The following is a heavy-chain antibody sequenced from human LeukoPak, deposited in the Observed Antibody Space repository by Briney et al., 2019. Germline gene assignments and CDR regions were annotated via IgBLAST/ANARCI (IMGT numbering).Heavy chain of an antibody. CDR3: ATGVGRYYAD. CDR1: GASISNHY. V-gene: IGHV4-59*11. Sequence: SETLSLTCSVSGASISNHYWSWIRQTPGQGLEWIGYIYYSGSTNYNPSLKRRVTISLDTSKNEISLKLNSVTAADTAVYYCATGVGRYYADWGQGTLVTVSS. D-gene: IGHD1-26*01. CDR2: IYYSGST. J-gene: IGHJ4*02.